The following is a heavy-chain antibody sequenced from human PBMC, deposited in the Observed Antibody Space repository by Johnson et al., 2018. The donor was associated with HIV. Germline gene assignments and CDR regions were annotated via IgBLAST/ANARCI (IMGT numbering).Heavy chain of an antibody. D-gene: IGHD6-13*01. CDR1: GITFSDYA. Sequence: QVQLVEFGGGLIQPGGSLRLSCAASGITFSDYAMHWVRQAPGKGLEWVAVISYDGSNKYYADSVKGRFTISRDNAKNSLYLQMNSLRAEDTAVYYCARDHSSSWYRGFGGAFDIWGQGTMVTVSS. CDR2: ISYDGSNK. J-gene: IGHJ3*02. V-gene: IGHV3-30-3*01. CDR3: ARDHSSSWYRGFGGAFDI.